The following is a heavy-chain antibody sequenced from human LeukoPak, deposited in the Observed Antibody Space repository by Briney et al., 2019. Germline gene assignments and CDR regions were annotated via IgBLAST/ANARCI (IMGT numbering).Heavy chain of an antibody. CDR3: ARDDSNYYDSSGFDY. D-gene: IGHD3-22*01. V-gene: IGHV4-59*01. CDR2: IYYSGST. Sequence: SGTLSLTCAVSGGSISSYYWSWIRQPPGKGLEWIGYIYYSGSTNYNPSLKSRVTISVDMSKNQFSLKLTSVTAADTAVYYCARDDSNYYDSSGFDYWGQGTLVTVSS. J-gene: IGHJ4*02. CDR1: GGSISSYY.